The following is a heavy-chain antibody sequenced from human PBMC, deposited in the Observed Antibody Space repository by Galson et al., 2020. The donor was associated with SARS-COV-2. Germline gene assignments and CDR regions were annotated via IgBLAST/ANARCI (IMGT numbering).Heavy chain of an antibody. V-gene: IGHV4-39*01. Sequence: SETLSLTCTVSGGSISSSSYYWGWIRQPPGKGLEWIGSIYYSGSTYYNPSLKSRVTISVDTSKNQFSLKLSSVTAADTAVYYCARLFIVRGYSYGYFDYWGQGTLVTVSS. J-gene: IGHJ4*02. CDR3: ARLFIVRGYSYGYFDY. CDR2: IYYSGST. CDR1: GGSISSSSYY. D-gene: IGHD5-18*01.